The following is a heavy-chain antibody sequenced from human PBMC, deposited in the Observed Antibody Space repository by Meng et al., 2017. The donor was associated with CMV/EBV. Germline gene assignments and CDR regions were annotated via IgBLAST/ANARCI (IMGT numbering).Heavy chain of an antibody. CDR3: ARGHQLGYSDY. J-gene: IGHJ4*02. CDR2: IYYSGST. Sequence: GSLRLSCTVSGGSISSYYWSWIRQPPGKGLEWIGYIYYSGSTNYNPSLKSRVTISVDTSKNQFSLKLSSVTAADTAVYYCARGHQLGYSDYWGQGTLVTVSS. V-gene: IGHV4-59*01. D-gene: IGHD2-2*01. CDR1: GGSISSYY.